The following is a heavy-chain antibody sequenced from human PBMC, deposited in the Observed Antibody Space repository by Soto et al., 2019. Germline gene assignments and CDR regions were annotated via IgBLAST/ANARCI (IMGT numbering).Heavy chain of an antibody. J-gene: IGHJ6*02. CDR3: ANGRYSSPPGMDV. D-gene: IGHD2-15*01. V-gene: IGHV3-30*18. CDR2: ILNDGSSE. CDR1: GFIFSTYG. Sequence: GGSLRLSCAASGFIFSTYGMHWVRQAPGKGLEWVALILNDGSSEYYADSVKGRFTISRANSKNMLYLQMNSLRVEDTAMYYCANGRYSSPPGMDVWGQGTTVTVSS.